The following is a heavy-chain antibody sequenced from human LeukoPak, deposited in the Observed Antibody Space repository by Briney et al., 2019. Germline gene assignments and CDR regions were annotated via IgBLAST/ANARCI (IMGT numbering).Heavy chain of an antibody. J-gene: IGHJ4*02. CDR3: AKDRGGEGYYYFDY. V-gene: IGHV3-7*01. CDR1: GFTFSSYW. D-gene: IGHD3-10*01. Sequence: GGSLRLSCAASGFTFSSYWMSWVRQAPGKGLEWVANIKQDGSEKYYVDSVKGRFTISRDNAKNSLYLQMNSLRAEDTAVYYCAKDRGGEGYYYFDYWGQGTLVTVSS. CDR2: IKQDGSEK.